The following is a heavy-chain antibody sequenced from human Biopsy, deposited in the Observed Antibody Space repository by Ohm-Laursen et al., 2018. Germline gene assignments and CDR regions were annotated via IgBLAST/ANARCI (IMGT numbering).Heavy chain of an antibody. J-gene: IGHJ4*02. V-gene: IGHV1-58*02. D-gene: IGHD2-21*02. CDR1: GFTFNRSA. CDR3: ASRPNCGGDCSSGFDY. Sequence: ASVKVSCKASGFTFNRSAMQWVRQARGQRLEWIGWIVVGGGNTNYAQKVQERVTITRDMSTSTAYMELSSLRSEDTAVYYCASRPNCGGDCSSGFDYWGQGTLVTVSS. CDR2: IVVGGGNT.